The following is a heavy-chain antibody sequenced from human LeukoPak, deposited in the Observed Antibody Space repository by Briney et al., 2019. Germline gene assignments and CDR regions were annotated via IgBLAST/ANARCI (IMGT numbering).Heavy chain of an antibody. V-gene: IGHV3-9*01. J-gene: IGHJ4*02. Sequence: PGGSLRLSCAASGFTFDDYAMHWVRQAPGKGLEWVSGISWNGGSIGYADSVKGRFTISRDNAKNSLYLQMNSLRAEDTALYYCAMGGYSSSINDYFDYWGQGTLVTVSS. CDR3: AMGGYSSSINDYFDY. D-gene: IGHD6-6*01. CDR1: GFTFDDYA. CDR2: ISWNGGSI.